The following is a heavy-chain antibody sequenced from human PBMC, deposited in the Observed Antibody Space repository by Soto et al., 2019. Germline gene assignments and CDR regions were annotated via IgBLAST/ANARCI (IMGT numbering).Heavy chain of an antibody. D-gene: IGHD1-26*01. CDR1: GFTFSSYA. Sequence: PGGSLRLSCAASGFTFSSYAMSWVRQAPGKGLEWVSAISGSGGSTYYADSVKGRFTISRDNSKNTLYLQMNSLRAEDTAVYYCAKDPGFTKPEWELVVVDYWGQGTLVTVSS. CDR3: AKDPGFTKPEWELVVVDY. J-gene: IGHJ4*02. V-gene: IGHV3-23*01. CDR2: ISGSGGST.